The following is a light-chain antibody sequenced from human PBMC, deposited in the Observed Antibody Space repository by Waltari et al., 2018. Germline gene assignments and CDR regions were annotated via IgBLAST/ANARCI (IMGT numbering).Light chain of an antibody. J-gene: IGKJ1*01. CDR3: QQYGSSPGT. CDR1: QSVSSSY. V-gene: IGKV3-20*01. CDR2: GAS. Sequence: EIVLTQSPGTLSLSPGERAPISCRASQSVSSSYFAWYQQKPGQAPRLLIYGASNRATGIPDRFSGSGSGTDFTLTISRLEPEDFAVYYCQQYGSSPGTFGQGTKVET.